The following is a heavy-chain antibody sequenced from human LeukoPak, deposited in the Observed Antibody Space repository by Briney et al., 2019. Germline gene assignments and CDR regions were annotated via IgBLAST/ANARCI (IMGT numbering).Heavy chain of an antibody. J-gene: IGHJ4*02. CDR1: GFTLSSYS. D-gene: IGHD5-18*01. Sequence: GGSLRLSCAVSGFTLSSYSMNWVRQAPGKGLEWVSSISSSSSYIYYADSVKGRFTISRDNANNSLYRQMNSLRAEDTAVYYCARGGYSYGYEGLDYWGQGTLVTVSS. CDR2: ISSSSSYI. CDR3: ARGGYSYGYEGLDY. V-gene: IGHV3-21*01.